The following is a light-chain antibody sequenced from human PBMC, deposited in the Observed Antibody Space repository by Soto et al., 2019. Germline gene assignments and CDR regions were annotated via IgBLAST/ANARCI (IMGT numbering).Light chain of an antibody. V-gene: IGLV8-61*01. CDR1: SGSVSTSYY. CDR3: VLYMGSGIWV. J-gene: IGLJ2*01. Sequence: QAVVTQEPSFSVSPGGTVKLTCGLSSGSVSTSYYPSWYQQTPGQAPRTLIYSTNTPSSGVPDRFSGSILGNKAALTITGAQADDESDYYCVLYMGSGIWVFGGGTKLTVL. CDR2: STN.